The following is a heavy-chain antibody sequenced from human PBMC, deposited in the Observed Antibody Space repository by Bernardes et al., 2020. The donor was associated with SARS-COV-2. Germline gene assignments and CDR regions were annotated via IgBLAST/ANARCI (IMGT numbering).Heavy chain of an antibody. V-gene: IGHV3-48*04. Sequence: GGSLRLSCAASGFTFSNYGMNWVRQAPGKGLEWVSYISSSSSTIYYADSVKGRFTISRDNAKNSLYLQMNSLRAEDTAVYYCARDTTGTRIYFYYYGLDVWGQGTTVTVSS. J-gene: IGHJ6*02. CDR2: ISSSSSTI. CDR3: ARDTTGTRIYFYYYGLDV. CDR1: GFTFSNYG. D-gene: IGHD1-1*01.